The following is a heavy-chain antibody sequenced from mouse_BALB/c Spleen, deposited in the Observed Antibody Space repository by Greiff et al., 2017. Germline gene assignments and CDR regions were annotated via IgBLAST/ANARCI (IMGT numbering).Heavy chain of an antibody. Sequence: VQLQQSGAELVRPGSSVKISCKASGYAFSSYWMNWVKQRPGQGLEWIGQIYPGDGDTNYNGKFKGKATLTADKSSSTAYMQLSSLTSEDSAVYFCATSDGYYSFAYWGQGTLVTVSA. CDR2: IYPGDGDT. V-gene: IGHV1-80*01. CDR3: ATSDGYYSFAY. D-gene: IGHD2-3*01. CDR1: GYAFSSYW. J-gene: IGHJ3*01.